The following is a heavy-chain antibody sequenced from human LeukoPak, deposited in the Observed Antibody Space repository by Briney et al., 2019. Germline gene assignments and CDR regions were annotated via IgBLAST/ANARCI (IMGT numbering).Heavy chain of an antibody. CDR3: ARDQALGGSYTPLVYFDY. D-gene: IGHD1-26*01. CDR1: GYTFTGYY. CDR2: INPNSGGT. Sequence: GGSLRLSCAASGYTFTGYYMHWVRQAPGQGLEWTGWINPNSGGTNYAQKFQGRVTMTRDTSISTAYMELSRLRSDDTAVYYCARDQALGGSYTPLVYFDYWGQGTLVTVSS. V-gene: IGHV1-2*02. J-gene: IGHJ4*02.